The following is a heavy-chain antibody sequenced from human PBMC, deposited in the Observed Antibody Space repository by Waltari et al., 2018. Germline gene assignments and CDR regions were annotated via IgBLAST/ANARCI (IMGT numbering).Heavy chain of an antibody. D-gene: IGHD3-3*01. CDR3: ARDDFQSRFDS. Sequence: QVQLPESGPGLVKPSETLSLTCAVAGDSISHHYWSWIRQPAGKGLEWIGRIHVSVTSRYNPSLKSRVTMSLDTAKNQFSLNLSSVTAADTAMYYCARDDFQSRFDSWGPGTLVIVSP. V-gene: IGHV4-4*07. CDR2: IHVSVTS. J-gene: IGHJ5*01. CDR1: GDSISHHY.